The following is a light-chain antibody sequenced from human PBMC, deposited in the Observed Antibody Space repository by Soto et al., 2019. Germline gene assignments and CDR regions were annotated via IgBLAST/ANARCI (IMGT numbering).Light chain of an antibody. V-gene: IGLV7-46*01. Sequence: QAVVTQEPSLTVSPGGTVTLTCGSNTGAVTSGHYPYWFQQKPGQAPRTLIYDTGNKHSWTPARLSGSLLGGKAALTLSGAHPEDEAESYSLLSYGDARRGVFGGGTKVTVL. CDR3: LLSYGDARRGV. J-gene: IGLJ3*02. CDR1: TGAVTSGHY. CDR2: DTG.